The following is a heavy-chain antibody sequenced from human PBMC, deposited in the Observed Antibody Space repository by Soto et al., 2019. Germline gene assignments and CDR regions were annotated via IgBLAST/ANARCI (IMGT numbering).Heavy chain of an antibody. D-gene: IGHD6-19*01. CDR1: EFTFRNFE. J-gene: IGHJ6*02. V-gene: IGHV3-48*03. CDR2: ISSIFITI. Sequence: PVVSLIISCVGSEFTFRNFEFNWVRQAPGKGLEWVAYISSIFITIYYADSLNGRFTVSRDNAENSLYLQMNSLRVDDTAVYYCARDPSDPYSSAWSAYHYYGLDVWGQGTTVTVSS. CDR3: ARDPSDPYSSAWSAYHYYGLDV.